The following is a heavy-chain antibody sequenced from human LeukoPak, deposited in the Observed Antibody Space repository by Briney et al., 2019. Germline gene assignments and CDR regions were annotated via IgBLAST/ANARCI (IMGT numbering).Heavy chain of an antibody. CDR1: GGSISSGGYY. J-gene: IGHJ4*02. D-gene: IGHD3-3*01. CDR3: ARADFWSGNQGFDY. V-gene: IGHV4-31*03. CDR2: IYYSGST. Sequence: PSETLSLTCTVSGGSISSGGYYWSWIRQHPGKGLEWIGYIYYSGSTYYNPSLKSRVTISVDTSKNQFSLKLSSVTAADTAVYYCARADFWSGNQGFDYWGQGTLVTVSS.